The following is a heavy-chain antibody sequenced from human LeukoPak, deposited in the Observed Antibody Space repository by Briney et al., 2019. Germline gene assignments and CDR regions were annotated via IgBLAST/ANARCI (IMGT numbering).Heavy chain of an antibody. CDR1: GFTFSTYW. CDR3: ARDPLRRYDY. CDR2: IKEDGRET. Sequence: GGSLRLSCAASGFTFSTYWMSWVRQAPGKGLEWVATIKEDGRETYYVDSVKGRFTISRDNAKNSLYLQMSGSRAEDTAVYYCARDPLRRYDYWGQGTLLTVSS. J-gene: IGHJ4*02. V-gene: IGHV3-7*01.